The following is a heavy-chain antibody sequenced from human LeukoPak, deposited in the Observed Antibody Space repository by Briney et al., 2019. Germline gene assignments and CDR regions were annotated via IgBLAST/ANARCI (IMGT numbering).Heavy chain of an antibody. CDR3: AKDLGYSRLFDY. V-gene: IGHV3-23*01. CDR1: GFTFSSYA. CDR2: ITGSGGST. J-gene: IGHJ4*02. Sequence: GGSLRLSCAASGFTFSSYAMSWVRQAPGKGLEWVSAITGSGGSTYYADSVKGRFTISRDNSKNTLYLQMNSLRAEDTAVYYCAKDLGYSRLFDYWGQGTLVTVSS. D-gene: IGHD6-13*01.